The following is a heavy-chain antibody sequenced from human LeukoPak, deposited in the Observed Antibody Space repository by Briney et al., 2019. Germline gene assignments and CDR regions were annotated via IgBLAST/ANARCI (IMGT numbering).Heavy chain of an antibody. D-gene: IGHD3-22*01. J-gene: IGHJ4*02. CDR2: ISSSGSII. V-gene: IGHV3-48*04. CDR1: GFTFSSYA. CDR3: ARVGYDSSGRFDY. Sequence: PGGSLRLSCAASGFTFSSYAMSWVRQAPGKGLEWVSYISSSGSIIYYADSGKGRFIISRDNAKNSLYLQMNSLRAEDTAVYFCARVGYDSSGRFDYWGQGTLVTVS.